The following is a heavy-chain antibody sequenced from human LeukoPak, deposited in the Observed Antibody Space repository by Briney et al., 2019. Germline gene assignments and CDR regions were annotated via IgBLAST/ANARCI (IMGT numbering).Heavy chain of an antibody. D-gene: IGHD3-22*01. CDR3: ARYHYDSSGYLYFDY. Sequence: ASVKVSCKASGYTFTSYGISWVRQAPGQGLEWMGWISAYNGNTNYTQKLQGRATMTTDTSTSTAYMELRSLRSDDTAVYYCARYHYDSSGYLYFDYWGQGTLVTVSS. V-gene: IGHV1-18*01. CDR1: GYTFTSYG. CDR2: ISAYNGNT. J-gene: IGHJ4*02.